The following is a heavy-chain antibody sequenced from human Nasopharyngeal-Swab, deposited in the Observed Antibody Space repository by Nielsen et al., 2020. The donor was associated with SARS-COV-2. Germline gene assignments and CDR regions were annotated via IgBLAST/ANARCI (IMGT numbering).Heavy chain of an antibody. D-gene: IGHD1-26*01. CDR3: TRDFYTGSYYEAFDV. CDR1: AFSFSTFT. V-gene: IGHV3-48*02. Sequence: GGSLRLSCVASAFSFSTFTMHWVRQPPGPGLEWVLSINVHSLDIHYGDPVRGRFTISRDNARNSLYLQMNGLRDEDTAVYYCTRDFYTGSYYEAFDVWGQGTLVTVSS. CDR2: INVHSLDI. J-gene: IGHJ3*01.